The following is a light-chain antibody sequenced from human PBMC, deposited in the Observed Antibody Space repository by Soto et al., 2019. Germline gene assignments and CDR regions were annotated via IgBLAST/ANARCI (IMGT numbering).Light chain of an antibody. CDR3: CSYGGTYTLDV. J-gene: IGLJ1*01. V-gene: IGLV2-11*01. Sequence: QSALTQPASVSGSPGESITISCTGTSSDIGGDHYVSWYQHYPGKAPKVIIYDVTKRPSGVTDRFSGSRSGNTASLTISALVTGDEGDYYCCSYGGTYTLDVFGTGTKLTVL. CDR2: DVT. CDR1: SSDIGGDHY.